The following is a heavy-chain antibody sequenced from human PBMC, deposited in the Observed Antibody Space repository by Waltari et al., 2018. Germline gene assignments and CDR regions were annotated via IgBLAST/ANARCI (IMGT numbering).Heavy chain of an antibody. CDR1: GFTFSSYS. J-gene: IGHJ3*02. CDR2: ISSSSSTI. V-gene: IGHV3-48*04. CDR3: ARDAPTLVGAGAFDI. Sequence: EVQLVESGGGLVQPGGSLRLSCAASGFTFSSYSMNWVRQAPGKGLEWVSYISSSSSTIYYADSVKGRFTISRDNAKNSLYLQMNSPRAEDTAVYYCARDAPTLVGAGAFDIWGQGTMVTVSS. D-gene: IGHD1-26*01.